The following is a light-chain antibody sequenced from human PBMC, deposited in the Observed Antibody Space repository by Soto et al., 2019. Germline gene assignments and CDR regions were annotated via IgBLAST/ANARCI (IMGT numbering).Light chain of an antibody. CDR3: QQYESFPRT. CDR1: QRINNW. Sequence: DIQMTQSPSTLSASVGDRVTITCRASQRINNWLAWYQQTTGKAPKLVIFKASTLESGVPSRFSGSGSGTDCSLSISSLQPDDFATYFCQQYESFPRTFGQGTKVEVK. V-gene: IGKV1-5*03. CDR2: KAS. J-gene: IGKJ1*01.